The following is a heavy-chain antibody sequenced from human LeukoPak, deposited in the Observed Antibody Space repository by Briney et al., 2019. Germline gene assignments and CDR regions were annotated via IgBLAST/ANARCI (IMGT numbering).Heavy chain of an antibody. D-gene: IGHD2-2*02. J-gene: IGHJ5*02. CDR2: ISGSGGST. CDR3: AREGVVVVPAAIGWFDH. V-gene: IGHV3-23*01. Sequence: GGSLRLSCAASGFTFSSYAMSWVRQAPGKGLEWVSAISGSGGSTSYAQKFQGRVTMTRDTSTSTVYMELSSLRSEDTAVYYCAREGVVVVPAAIGWFDHWGQGTLVTVSS. CDR1: GFTFSSYA.